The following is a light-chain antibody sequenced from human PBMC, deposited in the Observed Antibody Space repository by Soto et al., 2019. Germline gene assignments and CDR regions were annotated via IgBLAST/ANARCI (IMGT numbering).Light chain of an antibody. CDR3: QEASRIPIT. CDR2: AAS. Sequence: DIQMTQSPSSVSASVVDRFTITFLASQDIRSSLAWYQQRPGKAPNLLIYAASTLQSGVPSRFSGSGSGTDFTLTISYLQAEDFGTYYCQEASRIPITFGQGTRLEIK. J-gene: IGKJ5*01. CDR1: QDIRSS. V-gene: IGKV1-12*01.